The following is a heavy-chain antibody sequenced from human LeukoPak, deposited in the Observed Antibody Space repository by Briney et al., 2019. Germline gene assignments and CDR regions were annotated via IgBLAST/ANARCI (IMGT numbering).Heavy chain of an antibody. CDR3: VKALGTVTSPVYFDY. V-gene: IGHV3-64D*06. CDR2: ISSNGGST. D-gene: IGHD4-17*01. J-gene: IGHJ4*02. Sequence: PGGSLRLACSAVGFAFSIYAMHWVRQAPGKGLEYVSAISSNGGSTYYADSGKGRFTTSRDNSKNTLYLQMSSLRAEDTAVYYCVKALGTVTSPVYFDYWGQGTLVTVSS. CDR1: GFAFSIYA.